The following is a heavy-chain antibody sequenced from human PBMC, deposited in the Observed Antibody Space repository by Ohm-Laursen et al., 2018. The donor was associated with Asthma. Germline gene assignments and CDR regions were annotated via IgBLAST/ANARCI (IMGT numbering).Heavy chain of an antibody. CDR3: AGGYGDYVRYYFDY. J-gene: IGHJ4*02. CDR2: ISYDGSNK. CDR1: GFTFSSYG. D-gene: IGHD4-17*01. V-gene: IGHV3-30*03. Sequence: SLRLSCAASGFTFSSYGMHWVRQAPGKGLEWVAVISYDGSNKYYADSVKGRFTISRDNSKNTLYLQMNSLRAEDTAVYYCAGGYGDYVRYYFDYWGQGTLVTVSS.